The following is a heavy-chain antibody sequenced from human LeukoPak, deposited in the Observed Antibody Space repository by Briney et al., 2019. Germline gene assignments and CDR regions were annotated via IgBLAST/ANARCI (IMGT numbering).Heavy chain of an antibody. CDR3: ARHTEQQLFDP. J-gene: IGHJ5*02. V-gene: IGHV4-59*08. CDR1: GGSIRSDY. Sequence: PSETLSLTCSVSGGSIRSDYWAWIRQSPEKGLEWNGYISYSGGTNYKPSLKSRVTISRDTSKNHFSLNLYSVTAADTAVYYCARHTEQQLFDPWGQGTLVTVSS. CDR2: ISYSGGT. D-gene: IGHD6-13*01.